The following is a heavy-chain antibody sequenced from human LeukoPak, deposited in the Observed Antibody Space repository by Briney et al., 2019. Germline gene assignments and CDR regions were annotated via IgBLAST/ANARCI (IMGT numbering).Heavy chain of an antibody. D-gene: IGHD2-8*01. J-gene: IGHJ5*01. Sequence: PSETLSLTCTVSGDSPSNFYWNWIRQSPGKGLEWIGNIHYSGSSVYNPSLKSRGTISIDTSRRQFFLKLNSVTAADTAVYFCVLAPNSNWFDFWGPGTLVTVSS. V-gene: IGHV4-59*03. CDR3: VLAPNSNWFDF. CDR2: IHYSGSS. CDR1: GDSPSNFY.